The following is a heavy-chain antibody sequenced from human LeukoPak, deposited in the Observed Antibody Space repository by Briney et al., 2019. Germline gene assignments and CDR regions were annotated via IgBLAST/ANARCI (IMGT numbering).Heavy chain of an antibody. CDR3: AREQGSGSYYRSY. V-gene: IGHV4-39*07. CDR1: GGSISSSSYY. D-gene: IGHD3-10*01. Sequence: PSETLSLTCTVSGGSISSSSYYWGWIRQPPGTGLEWIGSIYYSGSTYYNPSLKSRVTISVDTSKNQFSLKLSSVTAADTAVYYCAREQGSGSYYRSYWGQGTLVTVSS. CDR2: IYYSGST. J-gene: IGHJ4*02.